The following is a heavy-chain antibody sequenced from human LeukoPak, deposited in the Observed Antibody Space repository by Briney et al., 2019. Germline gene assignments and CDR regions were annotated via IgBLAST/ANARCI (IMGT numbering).Heavy chain of an antibody. J-gene: IGHJ4*02. Sequence: ASVKVSCKASGYIFTSYYMHWVRQDPGQGLEGMGIISPSGGSTSYAQKFQGRVTLTRDTSTSTVYMELSSLRSEDTAVYYCARVLDYYDSSPLNYWGQGTLVTVSS. V-gene: IGHV1-46*01. D-gene: IGHD3-22*01. CDR2: ISPSGGST. CDR3: ARVLDYYDSSPLNY. CDR1: GYIFTSYY.